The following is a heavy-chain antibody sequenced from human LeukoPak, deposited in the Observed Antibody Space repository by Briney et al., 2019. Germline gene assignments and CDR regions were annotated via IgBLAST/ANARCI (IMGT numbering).Heavy chain of an antibody. J-gene: IGHJ4*02. Sequence: PGGSLRLSCAASGFTFSSYSMNWVRQAPGKGLEWVSSISSNSSYIYYADSVKGRFTISRDNAKNSLYLQMNSLRAEDTAVYYCARGGRSSSSWYGYWGQGTLVTVSS. V-gene: IGHV3-21*01. CDR3: ARGGRSSSSWYGY. CDR2: ISSNSSYI. CDR1: GFTFSSYS. D-gene: IGHD6-13*01.